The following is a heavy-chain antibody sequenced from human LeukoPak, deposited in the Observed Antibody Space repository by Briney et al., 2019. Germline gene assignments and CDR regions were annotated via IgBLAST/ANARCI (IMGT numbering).Heavy chain of an antibody. CDR2: IRYDGSNK. D-gene: IGHD6-13*01. CDR1: GFTFSNYG. J-gene: IGHJ4*02. Sequence: GGSLRLSCAASGFTFSNYGMHWVRQAPGKGLEWVAFIRYDGSNKYVDSVKGRFTISRDNSKNTLYLQMNSLRAEDTAVYYCAKDRHVWQQLDPNDYWGQGTLVTVSS. V-gene: IGHV3-30*02. CDR3: AKDRHVWQQLDPNDY.